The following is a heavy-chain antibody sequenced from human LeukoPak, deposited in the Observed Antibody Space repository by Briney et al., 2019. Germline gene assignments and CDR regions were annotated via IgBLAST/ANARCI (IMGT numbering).Heavy chain of an antibody. Sequence: PGGSLRLSCAASGFTFSDYYMSWIRQAPGKGLEWVSYISSSGSTTYYADSVKGRFTISRDNSKNTLYLQMNSLRAEDTAVYYCVKVLPLGYWPRTPLVLNYLDPWGQGTLVTVSS. CDR2: ISSSGSTT. J-gene: IGHJ5*02. V-gene: IGHV3-11*01. CDR1: GFTFSDYY. CDR3: VKVLPLGYWPRTPLVLNYLDP. D-gene: IGHD2-15*01.